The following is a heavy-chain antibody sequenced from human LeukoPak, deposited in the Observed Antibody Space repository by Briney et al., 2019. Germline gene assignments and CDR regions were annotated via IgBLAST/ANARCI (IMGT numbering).Heavy chain of an antibody. CDR3: ARGSVVSFYYYYYYMDV. Sequence: KPSETLSLTCAVYGGSFSGYYWSWIRQPPGKGLEWIGEINHSGSTNYNPSLKSRVTISVDTSKNQFSLKLSSVTAADTAVYYCARGSVVSFYYYYYYMDVWGKGTTVTVSS. V-gene: IGHV4-34*01. J-gene: IGHJ6*03. D-gene: IGHD4-23*01. CDR2: INHSGST. CDR1: GGSFSGYY.